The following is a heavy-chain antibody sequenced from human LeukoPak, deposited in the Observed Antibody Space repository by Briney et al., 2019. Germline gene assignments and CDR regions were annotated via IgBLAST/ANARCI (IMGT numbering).Heavy chain of an antibody. Sequence: HSGGSLRLSCAASGFTFSSYGMSWARQAPGKGLEWVSAISGSGGSTYYADSVKGRFTISRDNSKHTLYLQMNSLRADDTAVYYCAKTPLAVAPGDFFDYWGQGTLVTVSS. CDR2: ISGSGGST. V-gene: IGHV3-23*01. CDR3: AKTPLAVAPGDFFDY. D-gene: IGHD6-19*01. J-gene: IGHJ4*02. CDR1: GFTFSSYG.